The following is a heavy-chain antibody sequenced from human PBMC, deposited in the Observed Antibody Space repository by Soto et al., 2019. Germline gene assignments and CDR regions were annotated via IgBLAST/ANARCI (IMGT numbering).Heavy chain of an antibody. CDR2: IIPIFGTA. Sequence: GASVKVSCKASGGTFSSYASSWLRQAPGQGLEWMGGIIPIFGTANYAQKFQGRVTITADESTSTAYMELSSLRSEDTAVYYCARDRLANGVTYYYYGMDVWGQGTTVTVSS. D-gene: IGHD3-3*01. V-gene: IGHV1-69*13. CDR1: GGTFSSYA. CDR3: ARDRLANGVTYYYYGMDV. J-gene: IGHJ6*02.